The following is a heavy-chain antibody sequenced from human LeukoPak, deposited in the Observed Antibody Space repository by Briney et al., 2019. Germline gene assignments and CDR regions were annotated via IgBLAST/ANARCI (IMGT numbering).Heavy chain of an antibody. CDR2: ISGSGGST. D-gene: IGHD2-2*01. V-gene: IGHV3-23*01. J-gene: IGHJ6*03. Sequence: PGGSLRLSCAASGFTFSSYAMSWVRQAPGKGLEWVSAISGSGGSTYYADSVKGRFTISRDNSKNTLYLQMNSLRAEDTAVYYCAKLRGYCSSTSCYGDYYYYYYMDVWGKGTTVTVSS. CDR1: GFTFSSYA. CDR3: AKLRGYCSSTSCYGDYYYYYYMDV.